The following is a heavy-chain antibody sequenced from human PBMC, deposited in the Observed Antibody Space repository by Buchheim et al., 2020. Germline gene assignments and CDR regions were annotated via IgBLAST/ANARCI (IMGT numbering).Heavy chain of an antibody. J-gene: IGHJ6*02. V-gene: IGHV3-72*01. D-gene: IGHD2-2*01. Sequence: EVQLLESGGGLVQPGGSLRLSCAASGFTFSSYAMSWVRQAPGKGLEWVGRIRNRANSYTIEYAASVKDRFTISRDDSKNSLYVQMNSLTIEDTAVYYCARERAIAPVPGSTIYHYFGMDVWGQGTT. CDR1: GFTFSSYA. CDR3: ARERAIAPVPGSTIYHYFGMDV. CDR2: IRNRANSYTI.